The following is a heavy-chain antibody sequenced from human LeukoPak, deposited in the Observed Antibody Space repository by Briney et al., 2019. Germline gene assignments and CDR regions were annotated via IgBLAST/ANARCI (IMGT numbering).Heavy chain of an antibody. V-gene: IGHV3-53*01. J-gene: IGHJ4*02. CDR3: AKAQMLSGWYKRGYFDY. Sequence: GGSLRLSCAASGFTFSSYSMSWVRQAPGKGLEWVSVIYSGGSTYYADSVKGRFTISRDNSKNTLYLQMNSLRAEDTAVYYCAKAQMLSGWYKRGYFDYWGQGTLVTVSS. CDR1: GFTFSSYS. D-gene: IGHD6-19*01. CDR2: IYSGGST.